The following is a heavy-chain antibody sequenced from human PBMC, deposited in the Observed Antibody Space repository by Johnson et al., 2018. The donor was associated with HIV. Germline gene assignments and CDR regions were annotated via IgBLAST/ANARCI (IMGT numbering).Heavy chain of an antibody. J-gene: IGHJ3*02. CDR1: GFTFDYYG. CDR2: IYSGGST. CDR3: ARVALVVYAFDI. V-gene: IGHV3-66*02. D-gene: IGHD2-15*01. Sequence: EKLVESGGGVVRPGGSLRLSCAASGFTFDYYGMSWVRQAPGKGLEWVSGIYSGGSTYYADSVKGRFTISRDNSKNTLYLQMNSLRAEDTAVYYCARVALVVYAFDIWGQGTMVTVSS.